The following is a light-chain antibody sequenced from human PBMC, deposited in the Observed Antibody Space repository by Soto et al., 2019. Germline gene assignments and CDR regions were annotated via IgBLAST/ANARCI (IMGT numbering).Light chain of an antibody. Sequence: DIQVTQSPSSLSASVGDRVTITCRASQDIRTYLAWYQQKPGKAPKLLIFAPSTLQSGVPPRFIGSGSGTDFTLTISNLQPEDFATYYCQQGTALMYTFGQGTKLEIK. J-gene: IGKJ2*01. CDR3: QQGTALMYT. CDR1: QDIRTY. V-gene: IGKV1D-12*01. CDR2: APS.